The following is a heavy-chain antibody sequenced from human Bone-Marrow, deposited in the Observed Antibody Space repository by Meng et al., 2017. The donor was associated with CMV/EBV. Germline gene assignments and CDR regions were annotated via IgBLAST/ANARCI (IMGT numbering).Heavy chain of an antibody. D-gene: IGHD2-2*01. CDR1: GYTFTSYY. J-gene: IGHJ4*02. CDR2: INPSGGST. CDR3: ARDLSMSRFVKAPTAIAY. Sequence: ASVKVSCKASGYTFTSYYMHWVRQAPGQGLEWMGIINPSGGSTSYAQKFQGRVTMTRDTSTSTVYMELSSLRSEDTAVYYCARDLSMSRFVKAPTAIAYWGQGTLVTVSS. V-gene: IGHV1-46*01.